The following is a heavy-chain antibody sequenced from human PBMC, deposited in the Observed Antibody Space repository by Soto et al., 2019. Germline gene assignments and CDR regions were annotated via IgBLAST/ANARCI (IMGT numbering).Heavy chain of an antibody. CDR1: GFTFSDYG. D-gene: IGHD6-6*01. CDR2: VSYDGSYK. Sequence: QVQLVESGGGVAPPGRSLRLSCAVSGFTFSDYGMHWVRQAPGKGLEWVAVVSYDGSYKYYADSVKGRFTVSRDLSGNTLFLQMNSLRLEDTAVYFCAKEMYPRTVLDSSSPWGDYWGQGTLVAVSS. CDR3: AKEMYPRTVLDSSSPWGDY. J-gene: IGHJ4*02. V-gene: IGHV3-30*18.